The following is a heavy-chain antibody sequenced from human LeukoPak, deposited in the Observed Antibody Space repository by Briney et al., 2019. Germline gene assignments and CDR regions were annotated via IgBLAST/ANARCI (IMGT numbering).Heavy chain of an antibody. D-gene: IGHD4-11*01. J-gene: IGHJ6*03. Sequence: ASVTVSCKASGGTFSSYAISWVRQAPGQGLEWMGGIIPIFGTANYAQKFQGRVTITADESTSTAYMELSSLRSEDTAVYYCARGFRTTVTTYYYYYMDVWGKGTTVTVSS. V-gene: IGHV1-69*13. CDR3: ARGFRTTVTTYYYYYMDV. CDR1: GGTFSSYA. CDR2: IIPIFGTA.